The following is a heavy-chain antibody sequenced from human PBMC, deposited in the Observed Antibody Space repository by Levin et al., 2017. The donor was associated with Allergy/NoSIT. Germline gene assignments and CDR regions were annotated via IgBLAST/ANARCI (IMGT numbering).Heavy chain of an antibody. CDR3: ARDPLPAHSSSWSPPTPYFDY. CDR2: IYHSGST. CDR1: GGSISSSNW. D-gene: IGHD6-13*01. V-gene: IGHV4-4*02. J-gene: IGHJ4*02. Sequence: PSETLSITCAVSGGSISSSNWWSWVRQPPWKGLEWIGEIYHSGSTNYNPSLKSRVTISVDKSKNQFSLKLSSVTAADTAVYYCARDPLPAHSSSWSPPTPYFDYWGQGTLVTVSS.